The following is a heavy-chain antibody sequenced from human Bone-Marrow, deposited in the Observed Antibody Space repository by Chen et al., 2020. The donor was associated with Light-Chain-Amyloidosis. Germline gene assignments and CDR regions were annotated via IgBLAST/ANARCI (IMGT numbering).Heavy chain of an antibody. Sequence: EVQLVEPGGGLVQPGRSLRLSCAASGFTFDDYAMHWVRQAPGKGLEWVSGISWNSGRINYADSVKGRFTISRDNAKNSLYLQLNSLRAEDTALYYCAKEKGYRSIVVVVPGTGAFDIWGQGTMVTVSS. CDR2: ISWNSGRI. CDR1: GFTFDDYA. J-gene: IGHJ3*02. CDR3: AKEKGYRSIVVVVPGTGAFDI. D-gene: IGHD2-15*01. V-gene: IGHV3-9*01.